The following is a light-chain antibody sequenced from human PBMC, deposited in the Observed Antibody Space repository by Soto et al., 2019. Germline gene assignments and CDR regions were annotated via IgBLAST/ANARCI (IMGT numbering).Light chain of an antibody. CDR2: EVS. V-gene: IGLV2-14*01. J-gene: IGLJ1*01. Sequence: QSALTQPASVSGSPGQSITISCTATSSDVGGYSYVSWYQQHPGKAPKLMIYEVSNRPSGVSNRFSGSKSGNTASLTISGLQAEDEADYYCSSYTSRSTHVFGTGTKVTVL. CDR1: SSDVGGYSY. CDR3: SSYTSRSTHV.